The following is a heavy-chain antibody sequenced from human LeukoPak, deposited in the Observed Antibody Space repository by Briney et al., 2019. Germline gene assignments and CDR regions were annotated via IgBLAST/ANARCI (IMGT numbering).Heavy chain of an antibody. J-gene: IGHJ4*02. Sequence: GGSLRLSCAASGFTFRNHWMHWVRQTPGKGLVWVSRISSDGSSTTYADSVKCRFTISRDNAKNTLYLQMNNLRAEDTAMYYCARDQRVTGRPDIDYWGQGTLVIVSS. D-gene: IGHD6-6*01. V-gene: IGHV3-74*03. CDR3: ARDQRVTGRPDIDY. CDR2: ISSDGSST. CDR1: GFTFRNHW.